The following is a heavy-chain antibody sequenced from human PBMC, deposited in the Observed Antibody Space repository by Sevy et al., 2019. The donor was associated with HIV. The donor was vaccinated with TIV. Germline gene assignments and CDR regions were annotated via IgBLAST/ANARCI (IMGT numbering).Heavy chain of an antibody. D-gene: IGHD6-19*01. V-gene: IGHV4-39*01. CDR1: GGSISSSTYY. Sequence: SETLSLTCTVSGGSISSSTYYWGWIRQPPGKGLEWSESIYYSGSAYYNVSLESRVTISLDMSKNQFSLRLSSVTAADTAVYYCARHGGIAVATLDYWGQGTLVTVSS. J-gene: IGHJ4*02. CDR3: ARHGGIAVATLDY. CDR2: IYYSGSA.